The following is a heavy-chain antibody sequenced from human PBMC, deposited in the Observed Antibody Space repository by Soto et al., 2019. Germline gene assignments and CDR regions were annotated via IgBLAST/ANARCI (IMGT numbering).Heavy chain of an antibody. Sequence: QAQLVQSGAEVRKPGASVKVSCKASGYTFSSDGISWVRQAPGQGLEWMAWISASNGNTRYAQNFQGRVTLTTEKSTSTAYMELRSLSSDATAVYYCAREPHLIDYSGDGMDVGGQGTTVTVSS. D-gene: IGHD2-15*01. V-gene: IGHV1-18*01. CDR2: ISASNGNT. CDR1: GYTFSSDG. J-gene: IGHJ6*02. CDR3: AREPHLIDYSGDGMDV.